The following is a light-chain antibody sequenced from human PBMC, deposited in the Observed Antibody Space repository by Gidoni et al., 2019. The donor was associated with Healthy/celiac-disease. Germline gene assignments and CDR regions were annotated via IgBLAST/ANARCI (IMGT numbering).Light chain of an antibody. J-gene: IGLJ2*01. CDR3: ATWVDRLNGLT. V-gene: IGLV1-44*01. CDR1: TSNIASNP. Sequence: QSVLTQPPSSSGTPGQTITISCSESTSNIASNPVNWYQHIPGASPKLLMYSNSQRPSGVPDRFSGSKSGTSASLAISDLQSEDEADYYCATWVDRLNGLTFGGGTKLTVL. CDR2: SNS.